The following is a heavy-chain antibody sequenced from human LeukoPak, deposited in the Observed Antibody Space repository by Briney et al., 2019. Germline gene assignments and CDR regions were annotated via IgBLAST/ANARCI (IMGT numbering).Heavy chain of an antibody. V-gene: IGHV3-30-3*01. J-gene: IGHJ4*02. CDR2: ISLDGNIK. D-gene: IGHD6-13*01. CDR3: ARDIAPRGIDY. CDR1: GFTFSTYT. Sequence: GRSLRLSCAASGFTFSTYTMHWVRQAPGKGLEWVAVISLDGNIKYYADSVKGRFTISRDNSKNTLYLQMNSLRAEDTAVYYCARDIAPRGIDYWGQGTLVTVSS.